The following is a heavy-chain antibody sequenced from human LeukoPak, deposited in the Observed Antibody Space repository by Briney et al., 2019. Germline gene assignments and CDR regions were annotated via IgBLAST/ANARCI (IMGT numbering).Heavy chain of an antibody. CDR2: ISDDGSNK. CDR1: GFTFSSYG. V-gene: IGHV3-30*18. Sequence: GRSLRLSCAASGFTFSSYGMHWVRQAPGKGLEWVAIISDDGSNKYYADSVKGRFTISRDNSKNTLYLQMNSLRAEDPAVYYCAKDKKPVILSRSGYREGAYWYFDLWGRGTLVTVSS. J-gene: IGHJ2*01. D-gene: IGHD3-22*01. CDR3: AKDKKPVILSRSGYREGAYWYFDL.